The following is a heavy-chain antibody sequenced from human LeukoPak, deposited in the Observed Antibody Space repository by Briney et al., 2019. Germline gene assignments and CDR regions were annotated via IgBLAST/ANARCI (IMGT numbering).Heavy chain of an antibody. CDR2: ISPFNGNT. J-gene: IGHJ4*01. V-gene: IGHV1-18*01. D-gene: IGHD1-14*01. Sequence: GASVKVSCKASGYTFTSHGFSWVRQAPGQGLEWMGWISPFNGNTNYAEKFRARVTMTTDASTSTVAMELRSLKYDDTGIYYCARGSLGWGSEPEYFDYWGQGTLVTVSS. CDR3: ARGSLGWGSEPEYFDY. CDR1: GYTFTSHG.